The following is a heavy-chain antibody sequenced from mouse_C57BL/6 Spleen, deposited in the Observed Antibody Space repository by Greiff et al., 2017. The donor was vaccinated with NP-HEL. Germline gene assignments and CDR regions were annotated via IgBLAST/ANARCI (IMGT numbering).Heavy chain of an antibody. V-gene: IGHV1-4*01. CDR1: GYTFTSYT. CDR3: ARGFYYYGSSHYAMDY. CDR2: INPSSGYT. J-gene: IGHJ4*01. D-gene: IGHD1-1*01. Sequence: QVQLQQSGAELARPGASVKMSCKASGYTFTSYTMPWVKQRPGPGLEWIGYINPSSGYTKYNQKFKDKATLTADKSSSTAYMQLSSLTSEDAAVYYCARGFYYYGSSHYAMDYWGQGTSVTVSS.